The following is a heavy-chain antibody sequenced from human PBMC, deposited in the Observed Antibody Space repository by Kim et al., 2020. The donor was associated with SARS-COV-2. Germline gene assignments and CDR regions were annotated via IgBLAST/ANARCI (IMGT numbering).Heavy chain of an antibody. CDR1: GFTFSSYA. V-gene: IGHV3-48*02. J-gene: IGHJ5*02. CDR2: ISSTSSTI. CDR3: ARESLGNDWLSPRVWFDP. D-gene: IGHD3-9*01. Sequence: GGSLRLSCAASGFTFSSYAMNWVRQAPGKGLEWVSFISSTSSTIYYADSVKGRFTISRDNARNSLYLQMNSLRDEDTAVYYCARESLGNDWLSPRVWFDPWGLGALVTVSS.